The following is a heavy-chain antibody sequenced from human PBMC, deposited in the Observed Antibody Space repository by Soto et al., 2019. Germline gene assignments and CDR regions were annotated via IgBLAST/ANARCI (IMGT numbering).Heavy chain of an antibody. D-gene: IGHD3-16*02. CDR2: MNPNSGNT. J-gene: IGHJ6*02. CDR1: GYTFTSYH. CDR3: ARQEKLAASVIHSKKYYCNGMDV. V-gene: IGHV1-8*01. Sequence: QVQLVQSGAEVKKPGASVKVSCKASGYTFTSYHINWVRQATGQGLEWMGLMNPNSGNTGYAQKFQGRVNMTRNTSISTAYMELRSLRSEDTAVYYCARQEKLAASVIHSKKYYCNGMDVWRQWTPVTASS.